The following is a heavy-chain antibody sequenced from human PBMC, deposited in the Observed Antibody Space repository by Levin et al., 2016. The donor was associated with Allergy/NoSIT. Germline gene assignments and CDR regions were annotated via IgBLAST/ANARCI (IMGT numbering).Heavy chain of an antibody. CDR3: ARLPGYYHTFDY. V-gene: IGHV4-39*01. Sequence: WIRQPPGKGLEWIGSIYYSGSTYYNPSLKSRVTISVDTSKNQFSLKLSSVTAADTAVYYCARLPGYYHTFDYWGQGTLVTVSS. J-gene: IGHJ4*02. CDR2: IYYSGST. D-gene: IGHD3-9*01.